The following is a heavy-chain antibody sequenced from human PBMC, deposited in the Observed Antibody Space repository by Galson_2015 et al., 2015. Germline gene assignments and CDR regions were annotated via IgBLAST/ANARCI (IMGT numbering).Heavy chain of an antibody. Sequence: SLRLSCAASGFTFSSYTMNWVRQAPGKGPEWVAAISRSSAHIHYADSVKGRSTISRDNAENSLYLQMNSLREEDTAVYYCARELLDGSGGNTFDCWGQGTLVTVSS. V-gene: IGHV3-21*01. CDR2: ISRSSAHI. D-gene: IGHD6-19*01. CDR1: GFTFSSYT. J-gene: IGHJ4*02. CDR3: ARELLDGSGGNTFDC.